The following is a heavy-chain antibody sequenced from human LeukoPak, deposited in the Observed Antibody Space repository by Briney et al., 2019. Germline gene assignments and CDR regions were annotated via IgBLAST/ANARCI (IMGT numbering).Heavy chain of an antibody. J-gene: IGHJ4*02. CDR3: ARDGSSSWYAY. V-gene: IGHV1-18*01. CDR1: GYTFTSYG. Sequence: ASVKVSCKASGYTFTSYGISWVRQAPGQGLEWMGWISPYNGNTNYAQKLQGRVTMTADTSTSTAYMDLRSLSSDDTAVYYCARDGSSSWYAYWGLGTLVTVSS. CDR2: ISPYNGNT. D-gene: IGHD6-13*01.